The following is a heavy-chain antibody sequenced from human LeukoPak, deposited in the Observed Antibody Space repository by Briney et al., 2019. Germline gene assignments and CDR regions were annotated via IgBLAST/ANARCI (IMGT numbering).Heavy chain of an antibody. CDR3: EKDSHLDV. CDR2: IHSSGNS. J-gene: IGHJ6*02. V-gene: IGHV4-34*01. CDR1: GGSFSGYY. D-gene: IGHD2-15*01. Sequence: SETLSLTCAVYGGSFSGYYWGWIRQLPGKGLEWIGNIHSSGNSFCNPSLKSRVTISVDTSKNQFSLKLSSVTAADTAVYYCEKDSHLDVWGQGTTVTVSS.